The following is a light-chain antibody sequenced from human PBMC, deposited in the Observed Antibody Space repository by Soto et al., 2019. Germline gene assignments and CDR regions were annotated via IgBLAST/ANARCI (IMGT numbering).Light chain of an antibody. CDR2: DAS. V-gene: IGKV1-12*01. CDR1: QTISSW. J-gene: IGKJ5*01. CDR3: QQANSFPIT. Sequence: DIQMTQSPSTLSGSVGDRVTITCRASQTISSWLAWYQQKPGKAPKLLIYDASRLQSGVPSRFSGSGSGTDFTLTISSLQPEDFATYYCQQANSFPITFGQGTRLEIK.